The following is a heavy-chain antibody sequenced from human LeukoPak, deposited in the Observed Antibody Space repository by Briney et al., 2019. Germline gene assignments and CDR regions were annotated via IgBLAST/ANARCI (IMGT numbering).Heavy chain of an antibody. CDR2: IKQDGSEK. J-gene: IGHJ3*02. Sequence: GGSLRPSCAAPGFTFSSYWMSWVRQAPGKGLEWVANIKQDGSEKYYVDSVKGRFTISRDNAKNSLYLQMNSLRAEDTAVYYCARDLSYDSSGYYYDDAFDIWGQGTMVTVSS. CDR3: ARDLSYDSSGYYYDDAFDI. CDR1: GFTFSSYW. D-gene: IGHD3-22*01. V-gene: IGHV3-7*01.